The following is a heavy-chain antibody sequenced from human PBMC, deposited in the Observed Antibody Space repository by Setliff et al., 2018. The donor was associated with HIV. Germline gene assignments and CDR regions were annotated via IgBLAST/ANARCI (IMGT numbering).Heavy chain of an antibody. Sequence: ASVKVSCKPSGYTFTNYDINWVRQAAGQGLEWMGWMDPGSRNTGYAQRLEGSVTMTWDTSISTAYMELNNVKFEDTAVYYCARARTDHYDRGRRSHYYIDVWARGATVTVSS. J-gene: IGHJ6*03. D-gene: IGHD3-22*01. CDR1: GYTFTNYD. V-gene: IGHV1-8*02. CDR2: MDPGSRNT. CDR3: ARARTDHYDRGRRSHYYIDV.